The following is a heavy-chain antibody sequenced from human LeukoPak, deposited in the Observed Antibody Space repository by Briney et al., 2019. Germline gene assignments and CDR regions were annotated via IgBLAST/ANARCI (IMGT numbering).Heavy chain of an antibody. CDR3: AKDFGWDKRAAANY. CDR1: GYTFSSYG. Sequence: GGSLRLSCAASGYTFSSYGMSWVRQAPGKGLEWVSAISGSGGSTYYADSVKGRFTISRDNSKDTLYLQMNSLRAEDTAVYYCAKDFGWDKRAAANYWGQGTLVTVSS. V-gene: IGHV3-23*01. D-gene: IGHD6-13*01. CDR2: ISGSGGST. J-gene: IGHJ4*02.